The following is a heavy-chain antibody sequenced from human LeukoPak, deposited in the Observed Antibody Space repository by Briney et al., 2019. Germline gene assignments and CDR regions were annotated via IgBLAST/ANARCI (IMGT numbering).Heavy chain of an antibody. CDR2: IYYSGST. CDR3: ARILRGVIVTSFDY. J-gene: IGHJ4*02. CDR1: Y. V-gene: IGHV4-30-4*08. Sequence: YWIGWVRQMPGKGLEWIGYIYYSGSTYYNPSLKSRVTISVDTSKNQFSLKLRPVTAADTAVYYCARILRGVIVTSFDYWGQGILVTVSS. D-gene: IGHD3-10*01.